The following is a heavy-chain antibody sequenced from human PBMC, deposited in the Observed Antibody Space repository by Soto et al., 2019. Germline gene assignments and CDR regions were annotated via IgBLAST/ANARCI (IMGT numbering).Heavy chain of an antibody. CDR1: GGSVSSGSYY. D-gene: IGHD6-13*01. CDR2: IDTSGNT. V-gene: IGHV4-61*02. Sequence: SETLSLTCTVSGGSVSSGSYYWSWIRQPAGKGLEWIGRIDTSGNTNYNPSLKSRVTMSVDTSKKQFSLKLTSVTAADTAVYYCARYSNNWFQTEGMDAWGQGTTVTVSS. J-gene: IGHJ6*02. CDR3: ARYSNNWFQTEGMDA.